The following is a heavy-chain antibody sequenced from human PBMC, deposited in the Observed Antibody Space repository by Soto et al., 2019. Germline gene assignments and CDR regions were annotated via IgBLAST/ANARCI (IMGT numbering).Heavy chain of an antibody. V-gene: IGHV5-51*01. CDR1: GYSFTSYW. D-gene: IGHD6-19*01. CDR3: ARHIAVAGTGPTPYYGMDV. Sequence: GESLKISCKGSGYSFTSYWIGWVRQMPGKGLEWMGIIYPGDSDTRYSPSFQGQVTISADKSISTAYLQWSSLKASDTAMYYCARHIAVAGTGPTPYYGMDVWGQGTTVTVSS. CDR2: IYPGDSDT. J-gene: IGHJ6*02.